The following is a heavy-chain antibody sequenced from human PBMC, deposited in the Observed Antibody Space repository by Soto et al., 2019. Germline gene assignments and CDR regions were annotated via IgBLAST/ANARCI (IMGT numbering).Heavy chain of an antibody. Sequence: QVQLQESGPGLVKPSQTLSLTCTVSGGSISSGDYYWSWIRQPPGKGLEWIGYIYYSGSTYYNPSLKSRVTISVDTSKNQFSLKLSSVTAADTAVYYCAGIPRDILTGYYPYDAFDIWGQGTMVTVSS. V-gene: IGHV4-30-4*01. J-gene: IGHJ3*02. CDR1: GGSISSGDYY. CDR3: AGIPRDILTGYYPYDAFDI. CDR2: IYYSGST. D-gene: IGHD3-9*01.